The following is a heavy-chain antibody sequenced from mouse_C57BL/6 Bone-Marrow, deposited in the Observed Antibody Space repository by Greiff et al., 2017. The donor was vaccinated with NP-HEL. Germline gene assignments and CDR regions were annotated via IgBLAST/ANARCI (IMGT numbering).Heavy chain of an antibody. CDR3: ARDSGYAFDY. Sequence: QVQLQQPGTDLVKPGASVKLPCKASGYTFTSNWMHWVRQRPGQGLEWIGNINPSNGGTNYNEKFKSKATLTVDKSSSTAYMQLSSLTSEDSAVYYCARDSGYAFDYWGQGTTLTVSA. CDR2: INPSNGGT. CDR1: GYTFTSNW. D-gene: IGHD3-2*02. V-gene: IGHV1-53*01. J-gene: IGHJ2*01.